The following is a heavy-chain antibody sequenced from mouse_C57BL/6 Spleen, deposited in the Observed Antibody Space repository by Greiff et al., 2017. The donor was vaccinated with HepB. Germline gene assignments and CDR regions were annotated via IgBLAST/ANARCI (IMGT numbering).Heavy chain of an antibody. D-gene: IGHD2-5*01. J-gene: IGHJ4*01. CDR3: ARSLSNSYAMDY. CDR2: IDPSDSYT. CDR1: GYTFTSYW. V-gene: IGHV1-69*01. Sequence: QVQLQQSGAELVKPGASVKLSCKASGYTFTSYWMHWVKQRPGRGLEWIGEIDPSDSYTNYNQKFKGKSTLTVDKSSSTAYMQLSSLTSEDSAVYYCARSLSNSYAMDYWGQGTSVTVSS.